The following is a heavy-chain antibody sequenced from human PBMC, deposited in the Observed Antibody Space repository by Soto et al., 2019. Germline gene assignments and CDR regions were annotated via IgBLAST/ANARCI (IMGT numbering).Heavy chain of an antibody. Sequence: QVKLVQSGAEVKKPGASVKVSCKASGYTFSSYGISWVRKAPGQGLEWMGWISAYNGNTNYAQKFQGRVTMTTDTSTSTAYMELRSLRSDDTAVYYCARTLNEWLLGLDWGQGTLVTVSS. CDR1: GYTFSSYG. V-gene: IGHV1-18*01. CDR2: ISAYNGNT. D-gene: IGHD3-3*01. J-gene: IGHJ4*02. CDR3: ARTLNEWLLGLD.